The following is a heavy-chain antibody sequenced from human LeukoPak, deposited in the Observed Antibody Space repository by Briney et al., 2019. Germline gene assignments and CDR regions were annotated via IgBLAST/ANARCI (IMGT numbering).Heavy chain of an antibody. CDR2: ISGNNDNP. CDR1: GYTFSNFG. D-gene: IGHD2-2*01. CDR3: ARDGTSTDDY. J-gene: IGHJ4*02. Sequence: ASVKVSCKASGYTFSNFGINWVRQAPGQGLEWMGWISGNNDNPNYGQKFQGRFTVTTDSSTSTAYMELRNLRFDDTAVYYCARDGTSTDDYWGQGTLVTVSS. V-gene: IGHV1-18*01.